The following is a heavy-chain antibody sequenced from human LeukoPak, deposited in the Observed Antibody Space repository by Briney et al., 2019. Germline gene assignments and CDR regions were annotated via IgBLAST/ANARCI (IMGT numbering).Heavy chain of an antibody. D-gene: IGHD3-9*01. CDR1: GFTFSNYE. V-gene: IGHV3-48*03. CDR3: ARDSRDILTGYLPGMDV. J-gene: IGHJ6*04. Sequence: GGSLRLSCAASGFTFSNYEMNWVRQAPGKGLEWVSYITSSGSTIYYAASVKGRFTISRDNAKNSLYLQMNSLRAEDTAVYYCARDSRDILTGYLPGMDVWGKGTTVTVSS. CDR2: ITSSGSTI.